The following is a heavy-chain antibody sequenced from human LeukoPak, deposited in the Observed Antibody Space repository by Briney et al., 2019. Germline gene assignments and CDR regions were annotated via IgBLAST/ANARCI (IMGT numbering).Heavy chain of an antibody. CDR2: ISGSGGNT. CDR1: GFTFSSYG. D-gene: IGHD6-19*01. V-gene: IGHV3-23*01. J-gene: IGHJ4*02. Sequence: PGGSLRLSCAASGFTFSSYGMSWVRQAPGKWLEWVSAISGSGGNTYYADSVKGRFTISRDNSKNTLYLQMNSLRAEDTAVYYCAKRYSSAWYFFDYWGQGTLVTVSS. CDR3: AKRYSSAWYFFDY.